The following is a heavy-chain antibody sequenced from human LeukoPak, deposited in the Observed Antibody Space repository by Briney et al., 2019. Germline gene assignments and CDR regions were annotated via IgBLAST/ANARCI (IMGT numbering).Heavy chain of an antibody. CDR1: GGSISGYY. D-gene: IGHD6-19*01. V-gene: IGHV4-34*01. CDR2: INHSGST. J-gene: IGHJ4*02. CDR3: ARKGWLVRVYDY. Sequence: SETLSLTCTVSGGSISGYYWSWIRQPPGKGLEWIGEINHSGSTNYNPSLKSRVTISVDTSKNQFSLKLSSVTAADTAVYYCARKGWLVRVYDYWGQGTLVTVSS.